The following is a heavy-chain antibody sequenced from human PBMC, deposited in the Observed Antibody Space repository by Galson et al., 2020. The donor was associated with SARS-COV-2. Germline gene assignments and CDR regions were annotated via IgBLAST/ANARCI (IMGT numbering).Heavy chain of an antibody. D-gene: IGHD7-27*01. CDR3: AQLGRTDY. V-gene: IGHV1-69*13. CDR1: GCTFSSYA. Sequence: SVKISCKASGCTFSSYAISWVRQAPGQGLEWMGGIIPIFGTANYAQKFQGRVTITADESTSTAYMELSSLRSEDTAVYDCAQLGRTDYWGQGTLVTVSS. J-gene: IGHJ4*02. CDR2: IIPIFGTA.